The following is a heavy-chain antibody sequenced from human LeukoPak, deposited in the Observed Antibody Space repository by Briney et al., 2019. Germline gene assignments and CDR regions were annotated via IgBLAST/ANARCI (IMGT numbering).Heavy chain of an antibody. D-gene: IGHD2-15*01. J-gene: IGHJ4*02. V-gene: IGHV3-21*01. Sequence: KPGGSLRLSCSASGFTFSSYAMKWVRQAPGKGLEWVSAISRTSAYIYYSDSVKGRFTVSRDNAMNSVFLQMDSLRAEDTAVYYCARDERRCCSDSNCYPGDYWGQGTLVTVSS. CDR3: ARDERRCCSDSNCYPGDY. CDR1: GFTFSSYA. CDR2: ISRTSAYI.